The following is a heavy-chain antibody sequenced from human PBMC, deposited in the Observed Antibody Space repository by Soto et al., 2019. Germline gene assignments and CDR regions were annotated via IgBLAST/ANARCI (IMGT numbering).Heavy chain of an antibody. D-gene: IGHD1-26*01. J-gene: IGHJ5*02. Sequence: SETLSLTCAVHGGSFSGYYWSWIRQPPGKGLEWIGEINHSGSTNYNPSLKSRVTISVDTSKNQFSLKLSSVTAADTAVYYCATGSGSYRNWFDPWGQGTLVTVSS. CDR1: GGSFSGYY. CDR2: INHSGST. CDR3: ATGSGSYRNWFDP. V-gene: IGHV4-34*01.